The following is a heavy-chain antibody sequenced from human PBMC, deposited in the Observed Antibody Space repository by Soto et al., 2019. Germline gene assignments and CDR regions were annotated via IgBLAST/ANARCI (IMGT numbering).Heavy chain of an antibody. CDR1: GGSISSDGYY. J-gene: IGHJ4*02. CDR2: IYYSGST. V-gene: IGHV4-31*03. CDR3: AREGTH. Sequence: QVQLQESGPGLVKPSQTLSLTCTVSGGSISSDGYYWSWIRQRPGKGLEWIGYIYYSGSTFYNPSLTSRVTISVDTSKNQFSLKLSSVTAADTAVYYCAREGTHWGQGTLVTVSS.